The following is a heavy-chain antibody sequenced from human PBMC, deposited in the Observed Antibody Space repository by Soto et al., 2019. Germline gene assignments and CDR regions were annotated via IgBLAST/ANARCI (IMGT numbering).Heavy chain of an antibody. Sequence: PSETLSLTCAVYGGSFSGHYWSWIRQPPGKGLEWIGEINHSGSTNYNPSLKSRVTISVDTSKNQFSLKLSSVTAADTAVYYCARVPYYYGSRTAFDIWGQGTMVTVSS. CDR3: ARVPYYYGSRTAFDI. CDR2: INHSGST. D-gene: IGHD3-10*01. J-gene: IGHJ3*02. CDR1: GGSFSGHY. V-gene: IGHV4-34*01.